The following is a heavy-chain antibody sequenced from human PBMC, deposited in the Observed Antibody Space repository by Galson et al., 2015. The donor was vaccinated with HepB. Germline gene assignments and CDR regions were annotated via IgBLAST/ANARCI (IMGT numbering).Heavy chain of an antibody. CDR3: AIGAHCSSTSCYGGREYYFSLDV. CDR2: FDPEEGET. Sequence: SVKVSCKVAGHMLSEFGIHWVRQAPGKGLEWLGGFDPEEGETVYAQKLQDRVTMTEDTSRDTAYLTLSRLTSEDTAVYFCAIGAHCSSTSCYGGREYYFSLDVWSQGTTVIV. V-gene: IGHV1-24*01. D-gene: IGHD2-2*01. J-gene: IGHJ6*02. CDR1: GHMLSEFG.